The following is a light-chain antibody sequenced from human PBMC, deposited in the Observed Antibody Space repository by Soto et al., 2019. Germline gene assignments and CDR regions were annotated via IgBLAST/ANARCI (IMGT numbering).Light chain of an antibody. V-gene: IGKV1-5*01. J-gene: IGKJ5*01. CDR3: QQLNTLPFT. CDR1: QSISSW. CDR2: EAS. Sequence: IQMTQISSTLSASVGDRVTITCRASQSISSWLAWYQQKPGKAPNLLIYEASTLQSGVPSRFSGSGSGTEFTLTISGLLPEDFATYHCQQLNTLPFTFGQGTRLEIK.